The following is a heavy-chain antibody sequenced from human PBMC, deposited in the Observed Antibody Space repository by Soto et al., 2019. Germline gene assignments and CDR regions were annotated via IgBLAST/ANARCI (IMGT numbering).Heavy chain of an antibody. Sequence: QVQLVQSGAEVKKPGASVKVSCKASGYTFTSYGISWVRQAPGQGLEWMGWISAYNGNTNYAQKLQGRVTMTTDTSTRTAYLELRSLRSDDTAVYYCAREVTGWGGSYRLPDYWGQGTLVTVSS. V-gene: IGHV1-18*01. CDR3: AREVTGWGGSYRLPDY. CDR1: GYTFTSYG. J-gene: IGHJ4*02. D-gene: IGHD1-26*01. CDR2: ISAYNGNT.